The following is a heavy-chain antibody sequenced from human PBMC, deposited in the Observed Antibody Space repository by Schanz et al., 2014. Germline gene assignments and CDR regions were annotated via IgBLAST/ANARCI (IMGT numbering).Heavy chain of an antibody. D-gene: IGHD5-18*01. J-gene: IGHJ4*02. CDR1: GFTLSSYG. Sequence: QVRLVESGGGVVQPGRSLRLSCAASGFTLSSYGMHWVRQAPGKGLEWVAFINSDGTKRFYADSVKSRFTISRDNSRNTLYLQMNSLRAEDTAVYYCAKDAENTAMITDYFDYWGQGTLXTVSS. CDR2: INSDGTKR. CDR3: AKDAENTAMITDYFDY. V-gene: IGHV3-30*18.